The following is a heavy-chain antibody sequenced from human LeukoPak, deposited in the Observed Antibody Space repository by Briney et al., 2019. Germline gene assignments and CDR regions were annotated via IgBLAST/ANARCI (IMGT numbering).Heavy chain of an antibody. J-gene: IGHJ4*02. CDR2: INPDGSEK. CDR3: ARDLPSRGEEQRLAKDFDY. CDR1: GFIFSRYW. Sequence: GGSLRLSCAASGFIFSRYWMSWVRQAPGKGLEWVANINPDGSEKYYVDSLKGRFAISRDNAKNSLYLQMNSLRVEDTAVYYCARDLPSRGEEQRLAKDFDYWGQGTLVTVSS. D-gene: IGHD6-25*01. V-gene: IGHV3-7*01.